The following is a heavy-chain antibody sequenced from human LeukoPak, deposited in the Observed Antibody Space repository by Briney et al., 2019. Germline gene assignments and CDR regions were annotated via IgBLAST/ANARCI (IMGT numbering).Heavy chain of an antibody. D-gene: IGHD1-14*01. J-gene: IGHJ5*02. CDR2: ISGSGGTT. CDR3: HCRAGNQGS. Sequence: GGSLRLSCAASGFTFRSYAISWVRQPPGKGREWVSAISGSGGTTYYADSVKGRFTISRDNSKNTLYLQMNSLRAEDTAVYYCHCRAGNQGSWGQGTLVTVSS. V-gene: IGHV3-23*01. CDR1: GFTFRSYA.